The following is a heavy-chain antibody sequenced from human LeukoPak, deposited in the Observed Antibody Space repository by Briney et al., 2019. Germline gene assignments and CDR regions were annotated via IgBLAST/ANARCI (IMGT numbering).Heavy chain of an antibody. CDR1: GGSISSGGYY. D-gene: IGHD2-15*01. J-gene: IGHJ2*01. CDR3: ARRILGTIWYFDL. CDR2: IYHSGST. Sequence: TSSETLSLTCTVSGGSISSGGYYWSWIRQPPGKGLEWIGYIYHSGSTYYNPSLKSRVTISVDTSKNQFSLKLSSVTAADTAVYYCARRILGTIWYFDLWGRGTLVTVSS. V-gene: IGHV4-30-2*05.